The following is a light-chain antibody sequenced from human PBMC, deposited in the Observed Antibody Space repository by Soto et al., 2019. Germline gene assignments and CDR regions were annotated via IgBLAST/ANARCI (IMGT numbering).Light chain of an antibody. Sequence: EIVLTQSPGTLSLSPGERATLSCRASQSVSSSYLAGYLQKPGQAPSPLLNDASSRATGIPDRFSGSGSGTAFTLTISRLEPEDLAVYYCQQYGSSPPTFGQGTKVDSK. J-gene: IGKJ1*01. V-gene: IGKV3-20*01. CDR2: DAS. CDR3: QQYGSSPPT. CDR1: QSVSSSY.